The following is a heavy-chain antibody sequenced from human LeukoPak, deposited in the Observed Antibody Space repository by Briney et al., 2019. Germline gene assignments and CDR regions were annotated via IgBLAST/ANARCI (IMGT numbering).Heavy chain of an antibody. CDR2: IDPSDSYT. CDR1: GYNFTSYW. J-gene: IGHJ4*02. CDR3: ARLVGGAVDY. D-gene: IGHD1-26*01. Sequence: GASLKISCKGSGYNFTSYWISWVRQMPGKGLEWMGRIDPSDSYTNYSPSFHGHVTISADKSITTAYLQWSSLKASDTAMYYCARLVGGAVDYWGQGTLVTVSS. V-gene: IGHV5-10-1*01.